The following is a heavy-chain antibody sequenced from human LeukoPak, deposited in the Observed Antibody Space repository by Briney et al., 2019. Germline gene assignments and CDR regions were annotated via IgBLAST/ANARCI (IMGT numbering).Heavy chain of an antibody. Sequence: ASETLSLTCAVSGGSISSSGYYWGWVRQPPGKGLEWIGTTHYSGSTYYNPSLKSRVTMSVDTSKNQFSLKLSSVTAADTAVYYSARLTTVFTGDYWGQGTLVTVSS. D-gene: IGHD4-17*01. V-gene: IGHV4-39*01. CDR1: GGSISSSGYY. J-gene: IGHJ4*02. CDR3: ARLTTVFTGDY. CDR2: THYSGST.